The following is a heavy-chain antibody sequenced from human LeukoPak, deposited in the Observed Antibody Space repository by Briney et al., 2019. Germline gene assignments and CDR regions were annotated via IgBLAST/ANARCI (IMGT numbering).Heavy chain of an antibody. D-gene: IGHD2-8*01. J-gene: IGHJ4*02. V-gene: IGHV3-48*03. CDR1: GFTFSSYE. CDR3: ARDSDVRGCFDY. Sequence: GGSLRLSCAASGFTFSSYEMNWVRQAPGKGLEWVSYISSSGSTIYYADSVKGRFTISRDNAKNSLYLQMNSLRAEDTAVYYCARDSDVRGCFDYWGQGTLVTVSS. CDR2: ISSSGSTI.